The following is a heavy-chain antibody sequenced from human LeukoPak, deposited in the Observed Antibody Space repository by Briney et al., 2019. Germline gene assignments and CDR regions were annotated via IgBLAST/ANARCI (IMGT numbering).Heavy chain of an antibody. CDR3: ATDYGDYYGMDV. V-gene: IGHV4-39*01. CDR1: GGSISSSSYY. D-gene: IGHD4-17*01. CDR2: IYYSGST. J-gene: IGHJ6*02. Sequence: SETLFLTCTVSGGSISSSSYYWGWIRQPPGKGLEWIGSIYYSGSTYYNPSLKSRVTISVDTSKNQFSLKLSSVTAADTAVYYCATDYGDYYGMDVWGQGTTVTVSS.